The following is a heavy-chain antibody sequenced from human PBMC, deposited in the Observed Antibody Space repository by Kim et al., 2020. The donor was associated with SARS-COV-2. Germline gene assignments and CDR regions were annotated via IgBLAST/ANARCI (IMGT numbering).Heavy chain of an antibody. CDR3: AREGTYSSGWYPDAFDI. CDR2: ISIISDTI. V-gene: IGHV3-48*02. Sequence: GGSLRLSCAASGFIFSGYSMNWVRQAPGKGLEWVSYISIISDTIYYADSVKGRFTISRDNAKNSVYLQMNSLRDEDTAVYYCAREGTYSSGWYPDAFDIWGQGTMVTVSS. J-gene: IGHJ3*02. D-gene: IGHD6-19*01. CDR1: GFIFSGYS.